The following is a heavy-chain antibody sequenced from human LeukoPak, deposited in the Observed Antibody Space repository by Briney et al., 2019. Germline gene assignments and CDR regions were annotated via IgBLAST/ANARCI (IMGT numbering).Heavy chain of an antibody. J-gene: IGHJ4*02. CDR2: IRYDGSNK. D-gene: IGHD5-18*01. V-gene: IGHV3-30*02. Sequence: GGSLRLSCAASAFTFSSYGMHWVRQAPGKGLEWVAFIRYDGSNKYYADSVKGRFTISRDNSKNTLYLQMNSLRAEDTAVYYCAKGRGYSYGLPFLYWGQGTLVTVSS. CDR3: AKGRGYSYGLPFLY. CDR1: AFTFSSYG.